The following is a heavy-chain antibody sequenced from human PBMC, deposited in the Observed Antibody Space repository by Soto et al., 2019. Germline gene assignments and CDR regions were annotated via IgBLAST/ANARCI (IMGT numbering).Heavy chain of an antibody. V-gene: IGHV4-30-4*01. CDR1: GASISRGDYY. Sequence: PSETLSLTCTVSGASISRGDYYWNWIRQSPGEGLEWIGNTYNNGRPNYNPSLKSRVTISGDSSKNQFSLKLRSLSAADTAVYYCARGGVYDFWSGLFDWGQGTLVTVSS. J-gene: IGHJ4*02. CDR3: ARGGVYDFWSGLFD. D-gene: IGHD3-3*01. CDR2: TYNNGRP.